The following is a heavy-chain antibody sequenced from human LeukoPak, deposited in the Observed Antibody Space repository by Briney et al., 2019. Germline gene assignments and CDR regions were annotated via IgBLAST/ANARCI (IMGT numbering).Heavy chain of an antibody. CDR3: ARGAFPSAS. V-gene: IGHV1-8*01. CDR2: MNPNTGNT. CDR1: GYTFTCYE. Sequence: GASVKVSCKASGYTFTCYEINWVRQATGQGLEWMGWMNPNTGNTGYAQNFQGRVTMTSDTSITTAYMELSSLRSEDTAVYYCARGAFPSASWGQGTLVTVSS. D-gene: IGHD2-2*01. J-gene: IGHJ4*02.